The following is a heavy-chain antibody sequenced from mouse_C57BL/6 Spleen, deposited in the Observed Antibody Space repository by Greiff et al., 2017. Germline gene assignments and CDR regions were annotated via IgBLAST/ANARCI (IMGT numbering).Heavy chain of an antibody. V-gene: IGHV1-50*01. CDR3: ARGIYPQEWFAY. Sequence: QVHVKQSGAELVKPGASVKLSCKASGYTFTSYRMQWVKQRPGQGLEWIGEIDPSDSYTNYNQKFKGKATLTVDTSSSTAYMQLSSLTSEDSAVYYCARGIYPQEWFAYWGQGTLVTVSA. CDR1: GYTFTSYR. J-gene: IGHJ3*01. D-gene: IGHD2-1*01. CDR2: IDPSDSYT.